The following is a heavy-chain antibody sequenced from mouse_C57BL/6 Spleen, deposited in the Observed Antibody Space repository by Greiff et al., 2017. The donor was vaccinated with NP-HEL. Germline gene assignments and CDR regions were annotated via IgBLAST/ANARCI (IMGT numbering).Heavy chain of an antibody. CDR1: GYAFSSSW. J-gene: IGHJ2*01. CDR3: ARRITTAGYFDY. CDR2: IYPGDGDT. V-gene: IGHV1-82*01. D-gene: IGHD1-2*01. Sequence: VQRVESGPELVKPGASVKISCKASGYAFSSSWMNWVKQRPGKGLEWIGRIYPGDGDTNYNGKFKGKATLTADKSSSTAYMQLSSLTSEDSAVYFCARRITTAGYFDYWGQGTTLTVSS.